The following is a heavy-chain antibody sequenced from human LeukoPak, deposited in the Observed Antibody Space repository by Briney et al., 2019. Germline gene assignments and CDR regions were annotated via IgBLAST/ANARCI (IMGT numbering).Heavy chain of an antibody. CDR2: IKQDGSEK. D-gene: IGHD1-26*01. J-gene: IGHJ3*02. Sequence: GGPLRLSCAASGFTFSSYWMSWVRQAPGKGLEWVANIKQDGSEKYYVDSVKGRFTISRDNAKNSLYLQMNSLRAEDTAVYYCARVPLYSGSYFDAFDIWGQGTMVTVSS. V-gene: IGHV3-7*01. CDR1: GFTFSSYW. CDR3: ARVPLYSGSYFDAFDI.